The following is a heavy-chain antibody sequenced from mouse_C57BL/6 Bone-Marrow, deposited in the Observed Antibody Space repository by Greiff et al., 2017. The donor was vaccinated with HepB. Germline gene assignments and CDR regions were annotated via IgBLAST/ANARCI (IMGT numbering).Heavy chain of an antibody. V-gene: IGHV7-3*01. CDR1: GFTFTDYY. CDR2: IRNKANGYTT. Sequence: EVKVEESGGGLVQPGGSLSLSCAASGFTFTDYYMSWVRQPPGKALEWLGFIRNKANGYTTEYSASVKGRFTISRDNSQSILYLQMNALRAEDSATYYCARRGGYYYFDYWGQGTTLTVSS. CDR3: ARRGGYYYFDY. D-gene: IGHD2-3*01. J-gene: IGHJ2*01.